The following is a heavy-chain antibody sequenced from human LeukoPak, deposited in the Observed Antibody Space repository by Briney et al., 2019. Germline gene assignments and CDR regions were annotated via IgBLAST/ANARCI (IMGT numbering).Heavy chain of an antibody. CDR2: IRYDGSNK. Sequence: QPGGSLRLSCAASGFTFSSYAMHWVRQAPGKGLEWVAFIRYDGSNKYYADSVKGRFTISRDNSKNTLYLQMNSLRAEDTAVYYCAKGGIEMATHTDLDYWGQGTLVTVSS. CDR3: AKGGIEMATHTDLDY. D-gene: IGHD5-24*01. J-gene: IGHJ4*02. CDR1: GFTFSSYA. V-gene: IGHV3-30*02.